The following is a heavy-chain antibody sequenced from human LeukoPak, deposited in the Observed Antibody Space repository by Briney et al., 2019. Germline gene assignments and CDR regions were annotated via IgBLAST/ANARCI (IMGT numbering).Heavy chain of an antibody. CDR1: GFTFSSYA. V-gene: IGHV3-66*04. D-gene: IGHD6-13*01. CDR2: LYSGDST. Sequence: PGGSLRLSCAVSGFTFSSYAMNWVRQAPGKGLEWVSILYSGDSTYYADSVKGRFTISRDNSKNTLYLQMNSLRAEDTAVYYCTRHLRSSWYGFDYWGQGTLVTVSS. J-gene: IGHJ4*02. CDR3: TRHLRSSWYGFDY.